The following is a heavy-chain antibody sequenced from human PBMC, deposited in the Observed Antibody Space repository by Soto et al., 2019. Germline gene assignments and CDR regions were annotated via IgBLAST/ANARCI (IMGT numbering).Heavy chain of an antibody. CDR2: IYSGDSDT. V-gene: IGHV5-51*01. Sequence: EVQLVQSGAEVKKPGESLKISCEGSGYTFSNFWIAWVRQMPGKGLEWMGIIYSGDSDTRYSPSFQGQVTISVDKSISPAYMQGSSLKTSDIGIYYCARQLVMTIRGVVMGPGDAFDIWGQGTMVTVSS. CDR3: ARQLVMTIRGVVMGPGDAFDI. CDR1: GYTFSNFW. J-gene: IGHJ3*02. D-gene: IGHD3-10*01.